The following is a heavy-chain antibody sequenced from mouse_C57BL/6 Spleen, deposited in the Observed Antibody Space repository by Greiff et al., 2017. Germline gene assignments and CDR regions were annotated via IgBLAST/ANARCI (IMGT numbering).Heavy chain of an antibody. D-gene: IGHD2-4*01. CDR2: ISSGGDYI. CDR3: TKVYDYDGYWYFDV. V-gene: IGHV5-9-1*02. Sequence: EVMLVESGEGLVKPGGSLKLSCAASGFTFSSYAMSWVRQTPEKRLEWVAYISSGGDYIYYADTVKGRFTISRDNARNTLYLQMSSLKSEDTDMYYCTKVYDYDGYWYFDVWGTGTTVTVSS. CDR1: GFTFSSYA. J-gene: IGHJ1*03.